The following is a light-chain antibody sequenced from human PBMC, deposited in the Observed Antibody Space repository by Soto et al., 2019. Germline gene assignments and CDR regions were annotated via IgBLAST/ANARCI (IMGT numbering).Light chain of an antibody. CDR2: RNS. CDR1: SSNIGSNY. J-gene: IGLJ2*01. Sequence: QAVVTQPTSASGTPGQRVTISCSGSSSNIGSNYVYWYQQLPGTVPQLLIYRNSERPSGVPDRFSGSKSGTSASLAISGLRSEDEADYYCAEWDDSLSGVVFGGGTKLTVL. CDR3: AEWDDSLSGVV. V-gene: IGLV1-47*01.